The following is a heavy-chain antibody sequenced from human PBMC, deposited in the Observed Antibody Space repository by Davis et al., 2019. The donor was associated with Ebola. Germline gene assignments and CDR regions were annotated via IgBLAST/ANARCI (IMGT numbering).Heavy chain of an antibody. CDR1: GGSISNYY. J-gene: IGHJ4*02. V-gene: IGHV4-59*12. CDR2: IYYNENT. Sequence: PSETLSLTCTVSGGSISNYYWSWIRQPPGKGLEWIGYIYYNENTNYNPSLKSRVTMSVDTSKNQFSLKLSSVTAADTAVYYCARVNSGYDRTDYWGQGTLVTVSS. CDR3: ARVNSGYDRTDY. D-gene: IGHD5-12*01.